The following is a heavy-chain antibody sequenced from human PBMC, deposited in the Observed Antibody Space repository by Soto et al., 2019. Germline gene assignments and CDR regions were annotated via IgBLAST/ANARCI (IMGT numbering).Heavy chain of an antibody. V-gene: IGHV3-53*02. CDR1: GFTVSSNY. CDR2: IYSGGST. J-gene: IGHJ6*02. CDR3: ARDPTGGYSYCYSYYYGMDV. D-gene: IGHD5-18*01. Sequence: EVQLVETGGGLIQPGGSLRLSCAASGFTVSSNYMSWVRQAPGKGLEWVSVIYSGGSTYYADSVKGRFTISRDNSKNTLYLQMNSLRAEDTAVDYCARDPTGGYSYCYSYYYGMDVWGQGTTVTVSS.